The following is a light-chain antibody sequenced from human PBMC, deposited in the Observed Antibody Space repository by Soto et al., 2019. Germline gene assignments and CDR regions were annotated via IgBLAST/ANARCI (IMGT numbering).Light chain of an antibody. Sequence: DIVMTQSPDSLAVSLGERATIHCKSSQSVLYSSNNKNYLAWYQQKPGQPPKLLIYWASTRESGVPNRFSGSGSGTDFTLTISSLQADDVAVYYCQHYYSTPPSFGQGTKVEIK. CDR3: QHYYSTPPS. V-gene: IGKV4-1*01. CDR1: QSVLYSSNNKNY. CDR2: WAS. J-gene: IGKJ1*01.